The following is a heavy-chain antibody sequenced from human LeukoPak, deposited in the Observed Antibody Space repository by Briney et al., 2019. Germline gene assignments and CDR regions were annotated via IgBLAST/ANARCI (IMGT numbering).Heavy chain of an antibody. CDR2: ISGSGGST. V-gene: IGHV3-23*01. CDR1: RFTFSSYA. CDR3: AKDPGSSGWYGYFDY. Sequence: GGSLRLSCAASRFTFSSYAMSWVRQAPGKGLEWVSAISGSGGSTYYADSVKGRFTISRDNSKNTLYLQMNSLRAEDTAVYYCAKDPGSSGWYGYFDYWGQGTLVTVSS. J-gene: IGHJ4*02. D-gene: IGHD6-19*01.